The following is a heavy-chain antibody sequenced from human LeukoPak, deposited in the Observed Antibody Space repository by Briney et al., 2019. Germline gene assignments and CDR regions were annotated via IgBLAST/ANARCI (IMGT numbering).Heavy chain of an antibody. V-gene: IGHV3-49*04. CDR1: GFTFGDYA. CDR3: TRVIIVVVPAAPWDYYMDV. Sequence: GGSLRLSCTASGFTFGDYAMSWVRQAPGKGLEWVGFIRSNPYGGTTEYAASVKGRFTISRDDSKSIAYLQMNSLKTEDTAVYYCTRVIIVVVPAAPWDYYMDVWGKGTTVTVSS. D-gene: IGHD2-2*01. J-gene: IGHJ6*03. CDR2: IRSNPYGGTT.